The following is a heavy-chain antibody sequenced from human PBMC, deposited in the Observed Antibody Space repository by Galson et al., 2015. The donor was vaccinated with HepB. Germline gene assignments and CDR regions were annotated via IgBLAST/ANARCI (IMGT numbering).Heavy chain of an antibody. CDR3: ARVGPSDYDSSGYFGGGAGGFDY. J-gene: IGHJ4*02. Sequence: SLRLSCAASGFTVSSNYMSWVRQAPGKGLEWVSVIYSGGSTYYADSVKGRFTISRDNSKNTLYLQMNSLRAEDTAVYYCARVGPSDYDSSGYFGGGAGGFDYWGQGTLVTVSS. V-gene: IGHV3-53*01. CDR2: IYSGGST. D-gene: IGHD3-22*01. CDR1: GFTVSSNY.